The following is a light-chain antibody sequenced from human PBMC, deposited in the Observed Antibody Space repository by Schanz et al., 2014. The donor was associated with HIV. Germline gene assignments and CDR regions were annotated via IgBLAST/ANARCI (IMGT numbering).Light chain of an antibody. V-gene: IGLV1-47*01. CDR3: ATWDDSLSGV. J-gene: IGLJ3*02. CDR2: KDS. CDR1: SSNIGSYS. Sequence: QSVLTQPPSVSGTPGQRVSISCSGSSSNIGSYSVYWAQQLPGTAPKLLIYKDSHRPSGVPDRFSGSKSGTSASLAIIGLRSEDEAQYYCATWDDSLSGVFGGGTKLTVL.